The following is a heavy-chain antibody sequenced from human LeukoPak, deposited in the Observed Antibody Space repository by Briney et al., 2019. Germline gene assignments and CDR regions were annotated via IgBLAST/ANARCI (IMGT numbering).Heavy chain of an antibody. Sequence: KTSQTLSLTCTVSGGSISSGSYYWSWIRQPAGKGLEWIGRIYTSGSTNYNPSLKSRVTISVDTSKNQFSLKLSSVTAADTAVYYCARRAKLSHVLRYFDWLGGAFDIWGQGTMVTVSS. J-gene: IGHJ3*02. CDR1: GGSISSGSYY. V-gene: IGHV4-61*02. CDR3: ARRAKLSHVLRYFDWLGGAFDI. CDR2: IYTSGST. D-gene: IGHD3-9*01.